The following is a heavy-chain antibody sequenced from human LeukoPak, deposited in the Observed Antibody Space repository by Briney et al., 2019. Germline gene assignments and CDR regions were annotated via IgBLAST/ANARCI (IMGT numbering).Heavy chain of an antibody. Sequence: PSETLSLTCTVSGGSMSSYYWSWIRQPPGKGLEWIGYIYYSGTTNYNPSLKSRVTISVDTSKNQFSLKLRPVTAADTAVYYCARGVYIAAAQYGYWGQGTLVTVSS. D-gene: IGHD6-13*01. CDR1: GGSMSSYY. J-gene: IGHJ4*02. CDR3: ARGVYIAAAQYGY. V-gene: IGHV4-59*01. CDR2: IYYSGTT.